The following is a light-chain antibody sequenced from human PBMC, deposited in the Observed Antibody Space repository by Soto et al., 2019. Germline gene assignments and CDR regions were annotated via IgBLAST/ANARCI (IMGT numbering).Light chain of an antibody. V-gene: IGKV3-20*01. CDR3: QQYGRSPLT. CDR2: GAS. Sequence: EIVLTQSPGTLSLSPGERATLSCRASQSVSSSYLAWYQQKPGQTPRLLIYGASSRATGIPDRFSGSGSGTDFTLTISRLEPEDFAVSYCQQYGRSPLTFGGGAKVDIK. J-gene: IGKJ4*01. CDR1: QSVSSSY.